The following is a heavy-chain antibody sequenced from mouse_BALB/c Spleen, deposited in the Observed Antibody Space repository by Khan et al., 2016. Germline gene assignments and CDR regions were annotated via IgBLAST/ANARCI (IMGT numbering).Heavy chain of an antibody. CDR1: GDSITSGY. CDR2: ISYSGST. J-gene: IGHJ4*01. Sequence: EVQLQESGPSLVKPSQTLSLTCSVTGDSITSGYWNWIRKFPGNKLEYMGYISYSGSTYYNPSLKSRISITRDTSKNQYYLQLNSVTTEDTATYYCARDYYGSIRYYYAMDYWGQGTPVTVSS. D-gene: IGHD1-1*01. CDR3: ARDYYGSIRYYYAMDY. V-gene: IGHV3-8*02.